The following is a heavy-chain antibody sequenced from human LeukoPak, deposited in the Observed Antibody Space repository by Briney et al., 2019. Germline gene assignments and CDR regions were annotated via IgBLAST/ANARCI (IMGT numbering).Heavy chain of an antibody. V-gene: IGHV4-39*01. CDR2: IYYSGTT. J-gene: IGHJ6*03. CDR3: ARSLVYYYYMDG. CDR1: GGSISSSSFH. Sequence: SETLSLTCTVSGGSISSSSFHWGSIRQPPGKGLEWIGSIYYSGTTYYNPSLKSRVTIHVDTSKNQFSLKLSSVTAADTAVYYCARSLVYYYYMDGWGKGTTVTVSS.